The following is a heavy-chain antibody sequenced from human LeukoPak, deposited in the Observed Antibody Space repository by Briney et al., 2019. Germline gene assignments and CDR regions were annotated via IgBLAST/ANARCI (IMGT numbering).Heavy chain of an antibody. CDR2: IYYSGST. Sequence: SETLSLTCTVSGGSISSYYWSWIRQPPGKGLEWIGYIYYSGSTNYNPSLKSRVTISVDTSKNQFSLKLSSVTAADTAVYYCARDNWNYGSSMDVPGQGTTVTVSS. CDR3: ARDNWNYGSSMDV. V-gene: IGHV4-59*01. J-gene: IGHJ6*02. D-gene: IGHD1-7*01. CDR1: GGSISSYY.